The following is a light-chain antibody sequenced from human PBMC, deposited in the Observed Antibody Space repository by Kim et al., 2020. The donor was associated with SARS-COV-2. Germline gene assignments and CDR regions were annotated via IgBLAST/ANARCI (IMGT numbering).Light chain of an antibody. Sequence: DIQMTQSPSSLSASVGDRVTITCQARQDISNYLNWYQQKPGKAPKLLIYDASNLETGVPSRFSGSGSGTHFTFTISSLQPEDIATYYCQQYDDFPYTFGQGTNWRS. V-gene: IGKV1-33*01. J-gene: IGKJ2*01. CDR1: QDISNY. CDR2: DAS. CDR3: QQYDDFPYT.